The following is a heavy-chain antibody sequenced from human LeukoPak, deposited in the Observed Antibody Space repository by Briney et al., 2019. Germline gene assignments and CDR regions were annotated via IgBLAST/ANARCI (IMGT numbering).Heavy chain of an antibody. D-gene: IGHD1-26*01. Sequence: PGGPLRLSCAASGFTFSSYWMSWVRQAPGKGLEWVANIKQDGSEKYYVDSVKGRFTISRDNTKNSLYLQMSSLRAEDTAVYYCARDKILGATHFDYWGQGTLVTVSS. J-gene: IGHJ4*02. CDR3: ARDKILGATHFDY. CDR1: GFTFSSYW. V-gene: IGHV3-7*01. CDR2: IKQDGSEK.